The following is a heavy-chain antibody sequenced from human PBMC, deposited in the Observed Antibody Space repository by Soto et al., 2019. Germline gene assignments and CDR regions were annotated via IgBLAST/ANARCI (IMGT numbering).Heavy chain of an antibody. CDR1: GFTFSTYN. CDR2: ISSSSNTI. CDR3: ARDQGTTIAARPDFDY. D-gene: IGHD6-6*01. Sequence: PGGSLRLSCAASGFTFSTYNMNWVRQAPGKGLEWVSYISSSSNTIYYADSVKGRFTISRDNAKNSLYLQMNSLRDEDTALYYCARDQGTTIAARPDFDYWGQGTLVTVSS. J-gene: IGHJ4*02. V-gene: IGHV3-48*02.